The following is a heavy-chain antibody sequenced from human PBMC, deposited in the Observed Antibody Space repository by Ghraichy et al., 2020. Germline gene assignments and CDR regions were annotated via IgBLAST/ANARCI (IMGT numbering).Heavy chain of an antibody. CDR3: ARQVEMATIYWYFDL. CDR1: GGSISSSSYY. J-gene: IGHJ2*01. CDR2: IYYSGST. D-gene: IGHD5-24*01. Sequence: SETLSLTCTVSGGSISSSSYYWGWIRQPPGKGLEWIGSIYYSGSTYYNPSLKSRVTISVDTSKNQFSLKLSSVTAADTAVYYCARQVEMATIYWYFDLWGRGTLVTVSS. V-gene: IGHV4-39*01.